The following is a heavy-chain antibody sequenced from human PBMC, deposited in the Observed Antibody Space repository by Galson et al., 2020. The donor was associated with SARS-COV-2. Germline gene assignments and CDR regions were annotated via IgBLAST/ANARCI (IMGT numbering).Heavy chain of an antibody. CDR1: GFTFSSYG. D-gene: IGHD6-19*01. CDR2: ISYDGSNK. J-gene: IGHJ4*02. Sequence: GESLKLSCAASGFTFSSYGMHWVRQAPAKGLEWMAVISYDGSNKYYADSVKGRFTISRDNSKNTLYLQMNSLRAEDTAVYYCAKDRSAEDYWGQGTLVTVSS. CDR3: AKDRSAEDY. V-gene: IGHV3-30*18.